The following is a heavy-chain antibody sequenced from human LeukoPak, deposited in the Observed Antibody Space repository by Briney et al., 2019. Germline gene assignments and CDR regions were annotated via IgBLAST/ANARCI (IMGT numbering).Heavy chain of an antibody. CDR1: GFTFDDYA. V-gene: IGHV3-9*01. CDR3: AKDSRGDSTGDFDY. J-gene: IGHJ4*02. Sequence: PGGSLRLSCAASGFTFDDYAMHWVRQAPGKGLEWVSGISWNSGSIGYADSVKGRFTISRDNAKNSLYLQMNSLRAEDTALYYCAKDSRGDSTGDFDYWGQGTLVTVSS. CDR2: ISWNSGSI. D-gene: IGHD3-10*01.